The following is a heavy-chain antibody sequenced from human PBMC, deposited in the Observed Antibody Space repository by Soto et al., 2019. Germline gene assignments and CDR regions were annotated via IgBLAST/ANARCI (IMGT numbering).Heavy chain of an antibody. CDR2: LYSDGKT. Sequence: PGGSLRLSCAASGFTVSSKYMSWVRQAPGKGLEWVSVLYSDGKTFYADSVKGRFTISRDNSKNTLYLQMNSLRPEDTAVYYCAREKSAAGGMDVWGQGTTVTVSS. CDR3: AREKSAAGGMDV. J-gene: IGHJ6*02. V-gene: IGHV3-53*05. CDR1: GFTVSSKY.